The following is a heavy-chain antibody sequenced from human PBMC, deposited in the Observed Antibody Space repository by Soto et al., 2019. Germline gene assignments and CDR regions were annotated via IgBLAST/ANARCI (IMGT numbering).Heavy chain of an antibody. CDR1: GFTFGNFG. Sequence: QVQLVESGGGVVQPGRSLRLSCAASGFTFGNFGIHWVRQAPGKGLEWVADISSDGSRKSYADSVKGRFTISRDHSKNTLYLQMNSLRTEDRVVYFCARGCSGGTNCFYFDFWGQGILVTVSS. CDR2: ISSDGSRK. D-gene: IGHD6-13*01. V-gene: IGHV3-30*03. CDR3: ARGCSGGTNCFYFDF. J-gene: IGHJ4*02.